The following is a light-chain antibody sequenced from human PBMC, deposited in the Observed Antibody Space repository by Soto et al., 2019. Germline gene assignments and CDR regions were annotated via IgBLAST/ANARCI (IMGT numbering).Light chain of an antibody. V-gene: IGKV1-27*01. Sequence: DIQMTQSPSSLSASIGDRVTITCRASQGISNYLAWYQQKRGKVRNLLIFAASTLESGVPSRFSGSGSGTDFTLTISSLQPEDVGTYFCQKYNSSPLTFGGGTKVDIK. CDR3: QKYNSSPLT. J-gene: IGKJ4*01. CDR2: AAS. CDR1: QGISNY.